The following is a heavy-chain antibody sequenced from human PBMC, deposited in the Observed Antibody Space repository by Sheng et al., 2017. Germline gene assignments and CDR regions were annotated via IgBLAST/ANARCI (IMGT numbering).Heavy chain of an antibody. CDR2: SNQDESRT. CDR3: AREQGWYFDL. V-gene: IGHV3-74*01. J-gene: IGHJ2*01. Sequence: EVQLVESGGGLVQPGGSLRLSCAAAGFNLGTYWMHWVRQAPGEGLVWVSRSNQDESRTNYADSVQGRFTISRDNAKKTLYLQMNSLRADDTAVYYCAREQGWYFDLWGRGTLVTVSS. CDR1: GFNLGTYW.